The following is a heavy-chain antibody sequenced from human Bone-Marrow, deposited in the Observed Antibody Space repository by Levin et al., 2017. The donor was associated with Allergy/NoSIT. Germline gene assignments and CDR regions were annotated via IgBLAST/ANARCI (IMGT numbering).Heavy chain of an antibody. J-gene: IGHJ1*01. D-gene: IGHD3-10*01. CDR1: GFTVSSNY. Sequence: AGGSLRLSCAASGFTVSSNYMSWVRQAPGKGPEWVSVIYSGGSTYYADSVKGRFTISRDNSKNKLFLQLNSLGAEDTTVYCCARGWFGELLSHCSQGTLVTVSS. V-gene: IGHV3-53*01. CDR2: IYSGGST. CDR3: ARGWFGELLSH.